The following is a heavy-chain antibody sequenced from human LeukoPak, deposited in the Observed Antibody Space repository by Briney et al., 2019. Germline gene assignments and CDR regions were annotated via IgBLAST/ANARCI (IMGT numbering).Heavy chain of an antibody. J-gene: IGHJ4*02. CDR2: ISGSGGST. V-gene: IGHV3-23*01. CDR3: ARGEYSYGKLDY. D-gene: IGHD5-18*01. Sequence: GGSLRLSCAASGFTFSSYAMSWVRQAPGKGLEWVSAISGSGGSTYYADSVKGRFTISRDNSKNTLYLQMNSLRAEDTAVYYCARGEYSYGKLDYWGQGTLVTVSS. CDR1: GFTFSSYA.